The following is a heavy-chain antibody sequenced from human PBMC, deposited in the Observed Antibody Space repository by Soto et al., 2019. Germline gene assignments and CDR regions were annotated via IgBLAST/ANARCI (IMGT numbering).Heavy chain of an antibody. CDR3: ARDVVEYTFYYYYGMDV. V-gene: IGHV3-48*02. CDR2: ISSSSSTI. CDR1: GFTFSSYS. D-gene: IGHD2-21*01. J-gene: IGHJ6*02. Sequence: GGSLRLSCAASGFTFSSYSMNWVRQAPGKGLEWVSYISSSSSTIYYADSVKGRFTISRDNAKNSLYLQMNSLRDEDTAVYYCARDVVEYTFYYYYGMDVWGQGTTVTGSS.